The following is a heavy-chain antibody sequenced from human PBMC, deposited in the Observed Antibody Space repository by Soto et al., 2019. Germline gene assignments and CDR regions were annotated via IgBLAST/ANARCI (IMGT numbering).Heavy chain of an antibody. CDR1: GGSVSRGSYY. CDR3: AREGTPDSKYYYGMDI. V-gene: IGHV4-61*01. CDR2: VYNSGSA. J-gene: IGHJ6*02. Sequence: QVQLQESGPGLVKPSETLSLTCTVSGGSVSRGSYYWSWIRKPPGKGLEWIAYVYNSGSANYNPSLRSRAIISVDTSKNPSSLGLSSLTAADTAVYFCAREGTPDSKYYYGMDIWGPGTTVTVSS.